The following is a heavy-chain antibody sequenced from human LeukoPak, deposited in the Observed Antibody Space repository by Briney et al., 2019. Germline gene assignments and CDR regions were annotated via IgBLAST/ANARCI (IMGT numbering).Heavy chain of an antibody. CDR3: ARDSYDILTGYDYYYGMDV. V-gene: IGHV4-59*01. J-gene: IGHJ6*02. CDR2: IYYSGST. D-gene: IGHD3-9*01. CDR1: GDSISSYY. Sequence: SETLSLTCTVSGDSISSYYWSWIRQPPGKGLEWIGYIYYSGSTNYNPSLKSRVTISVDTSKNQFSLRLSSVTAADTAVYYCARDSYDILTGYDYYYGMDVWGQGTTVTVSS.